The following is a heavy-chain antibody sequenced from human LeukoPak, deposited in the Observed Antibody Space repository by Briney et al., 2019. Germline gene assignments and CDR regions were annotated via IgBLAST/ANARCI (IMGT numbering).Heavy chain of an antibody. CDR3: ARRSGFWSGCYTGYNWFDP. Sequence: SETLSLTCAVYGGSFSGYYWSWIRQPPGKGLEWIGEINHSGSTNYNPSLKSRVTISVDTSKNQFSLKLSSVTAADTAVYYCARRSGFWSGCYTGYNWFDPWGQGTLVTVSS. V-gene: IGHV4-34*01. D-gene: IGHD3-3*01. J-gene: IGHJ5*02. CDR1: GGSFSGYY. CDR2: INHSGST.